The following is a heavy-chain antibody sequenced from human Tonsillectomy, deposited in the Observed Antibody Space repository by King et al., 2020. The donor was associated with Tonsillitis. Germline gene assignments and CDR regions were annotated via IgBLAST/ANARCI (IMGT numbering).Heavy chain of an antibody. J-gene: IGHJ4*02. CDR3: ARENVLRYFDWCFDY. CDR2: IYYSGST. V-gene: IGHV4-59*01. Sequence: QLQESGPGLVKPSETLSLTCTVSGGSISSYYWSWIRQPPGKGLEWIGYIYYSGSTNYNPSLKSRVTISVDTSKNQFSLKLSSVTAADTAVYYCARENVLRYFDWCFDYWGQGTLVTVSS. CDR1: GGSISSYY. D-gene: IGHD3-9*01.